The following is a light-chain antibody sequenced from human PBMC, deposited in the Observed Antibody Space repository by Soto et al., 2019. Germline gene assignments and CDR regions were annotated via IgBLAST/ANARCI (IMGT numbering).Light chain of an antibody. V-gene: IGKV3-20*01. CDR3: QQYGSSPT. Sequence: EIVLTQSPGTLSLSPGERATLSCRASQSVSSSYLAWYQQKPGQAPRLLIYGASSRATGIPDRFSGSGSGTVFTLTISRLEPEDFAVYYCQQYGSSPTFGQWTKVEIK. CDR1: QSVSSSY. CDR2: GAS. J-gene: IGKJ1*01.